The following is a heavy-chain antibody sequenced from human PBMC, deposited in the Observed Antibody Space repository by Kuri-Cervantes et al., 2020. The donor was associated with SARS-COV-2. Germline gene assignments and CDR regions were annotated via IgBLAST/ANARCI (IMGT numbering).Heavy chain of an antibody. J-gene: IGHJ6*02. CDR2: INPNSGGT. D-gene: IGHD2-2*01. CDR3: ARELVVVPAAEQNWYYYYGMDV. V-gene: IGHV1-2*04. Sequence: ASVKVSCKASGYTFTGYYMHWVRQAPGQGLEWMGWINPNSGGTNYAQKLQGWVTMTRDTSISTAYMELSRLRSDDTAVYYCARELVVVPAAEQNWYYYYGMDVWGQGTTVTVSS. CDR1: GYTFTGYY.